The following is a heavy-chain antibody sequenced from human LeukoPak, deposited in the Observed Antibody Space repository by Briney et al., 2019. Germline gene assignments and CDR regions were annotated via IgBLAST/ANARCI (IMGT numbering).Heavy chain of an antibody. V-gene: IGHV4-59*01. J-gene: IGHJ4*02. Sequence: SETLSLTCTVSGGSIRGYYWSWIRQPPGKGLEWIGYIYCSGYTNYNPSLKSRVTISVDTSKKQFSLKLSSVTAADTAVYYCAREAGYNYGQYYFDCWGQGTLVTVSS. CDR3: AREAGYNYGQYYFDC. CDR1: GGSIRGYY. D-gene: IGHD5-18*01. CDR2: IYCSGYT.